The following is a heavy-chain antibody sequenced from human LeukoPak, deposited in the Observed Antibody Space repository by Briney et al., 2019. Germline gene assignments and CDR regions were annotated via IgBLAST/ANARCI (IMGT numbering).Heavy chain of an antibody. Sequence: SETLSLTCAVYGGSFSGYYWSWIRQPPGKGLEWIGEINHSGSTNYNPSLKSRVTISVDTSKNQFSLKLSSVTAADTAMYYCARGRYYDSSGYYKRGLYYFDYWGQGTLVTVSS. CDR1: GGSFSGYY. CDR3: ARGRYYDSSGYYKRGLYYFDY. D-gene: IGHD3-22*01. CDR2: INHSGST. J-gene: IGHJ4*02. V-gene: IGHV4-34*01.